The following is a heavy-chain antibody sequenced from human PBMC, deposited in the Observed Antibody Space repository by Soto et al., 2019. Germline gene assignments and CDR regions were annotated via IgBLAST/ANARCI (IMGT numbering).Heavy chain of an antibody. CDR1: GFTFSSYG. J-gene: IGHJ4*02. V-gene: IGHV3-33*08. D-gene: IGHD5-12*01. Sequence: GGSLRLSCAACGFTFSSYGMHWVRQAPGKGLEWLTVISNDENIKQDSVRGRFAIARDNSKNTLYLHLTSLRAEDTAIYYCARGLRGVLDYWGQGTLVTVSS. CDR2: ISNDENIK. CDR3: ARGLRGVLDY.